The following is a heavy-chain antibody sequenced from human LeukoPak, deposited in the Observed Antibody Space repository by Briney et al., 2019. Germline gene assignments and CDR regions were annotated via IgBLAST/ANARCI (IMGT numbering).Heavy chain of an antibody. V-gene: IGHV3-23*01. CDR2: ISGSGGST. J-gene: IGHJ6*02. CDR3: ARDPSGTYTMDD. D-gene: IGHD1-26*01. CDR1: GFTFSSYA. Sequence: PGGSLRLSCAASGFTFSSYAMSWVRQAPGKGLEWVSAISGSGGSTYYADSVKGRFTISRDNAKNSLYLQMNSLRDEDTAVYYCARDPSGTYTMDDWGQGTTVTVSS.